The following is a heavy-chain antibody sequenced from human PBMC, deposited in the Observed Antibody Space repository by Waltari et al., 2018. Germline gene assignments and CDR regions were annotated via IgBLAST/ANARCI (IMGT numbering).Heavy chain of an antibody. CDR3: AKIADYYDMDY. J-gene: IGHJ4*02. CDR1: GGSIDSGSYY. CDR2: IYHSGIT. V-gene: IGHV4-61*02. D-gene: IGHD3-22*01. Sequence: QVQLQESGPGLVKPSQTLSLTCTVSGGSIDSGSYYWSWIRQPAGKGLEWIGSIYHSGITYYNPSLKSRVTISVDTSKNQFSLKLSSVTAADTAVYYCAKIADYYDMDYWGQGTLVTVSS.